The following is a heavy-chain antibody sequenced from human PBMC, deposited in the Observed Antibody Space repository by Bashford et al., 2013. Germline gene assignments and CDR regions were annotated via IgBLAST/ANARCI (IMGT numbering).Heavy chain of an antibody. CDR1: GGSISSYY. D-gene: IGHD6-13*01. J-gene: IGHJ4*02. Sequence: SETLSLTCTVSGGSISSYYWSWIRQHPGKGLEWIGYIYYSGSTYYNPSLKSRVTISVDTSKNQFSLKLSSVTAADTAVYYCARVDGGYNSSWLRFNYWGQGILVTVSS. V-gene: IGHV4-59*12. CDR2: IYYSGST. CDR3: ARVDGGYNSSWLRFNY.